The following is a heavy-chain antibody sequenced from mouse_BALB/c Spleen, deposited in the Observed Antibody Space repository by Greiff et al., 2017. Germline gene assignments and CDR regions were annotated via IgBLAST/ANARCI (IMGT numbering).Heavy chain of an antibody. V-gene: IGHV14-4*02. Sequence: EVMLVESGAELVRSGASVKLSCTASGFNIKDYYMHWVKQRPEQGLEWIGWIDPENGDTEYAPKFQGKATMTADTSSNTAYLQLSSLTSEDTAVYYCNAFYYGNSFDYWGQGTTLTVSS. D-gene: IGHD2-1*01. J-gene: IGHJ2*01. CDR2: IDPENGDT. CDR3: NAFYYGNSFDY. CDR1: GFNIKDYY.